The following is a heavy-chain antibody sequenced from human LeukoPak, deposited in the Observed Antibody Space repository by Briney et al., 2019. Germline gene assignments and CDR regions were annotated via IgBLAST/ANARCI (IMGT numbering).Heavy chain of an antibody. Sequence: SETLSLTCTVSGGSISSYYWSWIRQPPGKGLEWIGYIYYSGSTNYNPSLKSRVTISVDTSKNQFSLKLSSVTAADTAVYYCARGRVRYGSGSYQYWGQGTLVTVSS. D-gene: IGHD3-10*01. CDR2: IYYSGST. CDR1: GGSISSYY. CDR3: ARGRVRYGSGSYQY. J-gene: IGHJ4*02. V-gene: IGHV4-59*12.